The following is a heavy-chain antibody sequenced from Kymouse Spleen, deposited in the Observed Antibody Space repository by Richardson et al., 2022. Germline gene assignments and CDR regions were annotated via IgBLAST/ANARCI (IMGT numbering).Heavy chain of an antibody. V-gene: IGHV3-48*02. D-gene: IGHD1-7*01. CDR3: ARDRPYNWNYPFDY. J-gene: IGHJ4*02. Sequence: EVQLVESGGGLVQPGGSLRLSCAASGFTFSSYSMNWVRQAPGKGLEWVSYISSSSSTIYYADSVKGRFTISRDNAKNSLYLQMNSLRDEDTAVYYCARDRPYNWNYPFDYWGQGTLVTVSS. CDR2: ISSSSSTI. CDR1: GFTFSSYS.